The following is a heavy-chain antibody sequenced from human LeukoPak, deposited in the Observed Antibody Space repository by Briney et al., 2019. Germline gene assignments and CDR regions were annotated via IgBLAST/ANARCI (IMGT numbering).Heavy chain of an antibody. CDR2: ISGSGGST. J-gene: IGHJ4*02. D-gene: IGHD3-10*01. CDR3: ARGHGDFDY. Sequence: GGSLRLSCSASGFSFTSYAMTWVRQAPGKGLEWVSAISGSGGSTYYADSVKGRFTISRDNSKNTLYLQMNSLRAEDTAVYYCARGHGDFDYWGQGTLVTVSS. CDR1: GFSFTSYA. V-gene: IGHV3-23*01.